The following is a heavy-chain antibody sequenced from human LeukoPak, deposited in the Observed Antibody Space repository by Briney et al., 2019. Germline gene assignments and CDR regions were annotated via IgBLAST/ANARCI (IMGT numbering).Heavy chain of an antibody. Sequence: GGSLRLSCAASGFTFSSYRMNWVRQAPGKGLEWVSSISSSSSYIYYADSVKGRFTISRDNAKNSLYLQMNSLRAEDTAVYYCAKDIEYSSSSGAFDIWGQGTMVTVSS. J-gene: IGHJ3*02. D-gene: IGHD6-6*01. CDR1: GFTFSSYR. CDR3: AKDIEYSSSSGAFDI. V-gene: IGHV3-21*04. CDR2: ISSSSSYI.